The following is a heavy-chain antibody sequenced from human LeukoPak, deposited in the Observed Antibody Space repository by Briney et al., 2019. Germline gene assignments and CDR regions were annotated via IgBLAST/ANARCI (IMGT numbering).Heavy chain of an antibody. V-gene: IGHV3-74*01. CDR3: ARGSSRWGAFDI. CDR1: GFTFSNYC. J-gene: IGHJ3*02. CDR2: INSDGSSI. D-gene: IGHD6-19*01. Sequence: GGSLSLSCAASGFTFSNYCMHWVRQAPRKGLVWVSRINSDGSSINYADSVEGRFTISRDNAKNTLYLQMNSLRAEDTAVYYCARGSSRWGAFDIWGQGTMVTVSS.